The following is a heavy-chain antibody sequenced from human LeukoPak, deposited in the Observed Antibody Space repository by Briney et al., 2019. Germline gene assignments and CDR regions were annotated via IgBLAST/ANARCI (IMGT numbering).Heavy chain of an antibody. J-gene: IGHJ3*02. CDR1: GFAFSSYG. V-gene: IGHV3-30*02. CDR3: ARDSSSSWSVSDAFDI. Sequence: PGGSLRLSCAASGFAFSSYGMHWVRQAPGKGLEWVAFIRYDGSNKYYADSVKGRFTISRDNSKNTLYLQMNSLRAEDTAVYYCARDSSSSWSVSDAFDIWGQGTMVTVSS. D-gene: IGHD6-13*01. CDR2: IRYDGSNK.